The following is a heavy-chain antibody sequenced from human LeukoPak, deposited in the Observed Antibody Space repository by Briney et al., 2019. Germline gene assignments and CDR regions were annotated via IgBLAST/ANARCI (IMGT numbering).Heavy chain of an antibody. D-gene: IGHD3-10*01. V-gene: IGHV3-7*01. CDR2: IKQDGSEK. CDR3: AQQRGYGSGSLDY. CDR1: GFSFSSYA. J-gene: IGHJ4*02. Sequence: GGSLRLSCAASGFSFSSYAMHWVRQAPGKGLEWVASIKQDGSEKYYVDSVKGRFTISRDNAKNSLYLQMNSLRAEDTAVYYCAQQRGYGSGSLDYWGQGTLVTVSS.